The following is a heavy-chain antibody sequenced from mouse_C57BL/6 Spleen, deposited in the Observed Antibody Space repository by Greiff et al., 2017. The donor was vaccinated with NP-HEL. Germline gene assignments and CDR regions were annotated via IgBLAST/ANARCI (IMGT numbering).Heavy chain of an antibody. D-gene: IGHD1-1*01. Sequence: QVQLQQSGAELVKPGASVKMSCKASGYTFTSYWITWVKQRPGQGLEWIGDIYPGSGSTNYNEKFKSKATLTVDTSSSTAYMQLSSLTSEDSAVYYCARRGYYGSSSRWYFDVWGTGTTVTVSS. V-gene: IGHV1-55*01. J-gene: IGHJ1*03. CDR2: IYPGSGST. CDR3: ARRGYYGSSSRWYFDV. CDR1: GYTFTSYW.